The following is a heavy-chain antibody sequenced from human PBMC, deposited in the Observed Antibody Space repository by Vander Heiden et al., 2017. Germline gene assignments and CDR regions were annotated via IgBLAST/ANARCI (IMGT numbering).Heavy chain of an antibody. D-gene: IGHD3-22*01. CDR2: ISSSSSYI. J-gene: IGHJ3*02. CDR3: ARERGYYDSSGYYSSAFDI. CDR1: GFTFSSYS. Sequence: EVQLVESGGGLVKPGGSLRLSCAASGFTFSSYSMNWVRQAPGKGLEWVSSISSSSSYIYYADSVKGRFTISRDNAKNSLYLQMNSLRAEDTAVYYCARERGYYDSSGYYSSAFDIWCQGTMVTVSS. V-gene: IGHV3-21*01.